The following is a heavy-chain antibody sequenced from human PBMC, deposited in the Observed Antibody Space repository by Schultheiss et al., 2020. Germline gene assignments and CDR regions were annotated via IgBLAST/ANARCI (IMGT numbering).Heavy chain of an antibody. CDR3: ARDDYGDLSLDY. D-gene: IGHD4-17*01. CDR1: GFTFSSYA. J-gene: IGHJ4*02. V-gene: IGHV3-7*03. Sequence: GGSLRLSCAASGFTFSSYAMSWVRQAPGKGLEWVANINQDGNERSYVDSVKGRFTISRDNARNSVFLQMNSLRAEDTAVYYCARDDYGDLSLDYWGQGTLVTVSS. CDR2: INQDGNER.